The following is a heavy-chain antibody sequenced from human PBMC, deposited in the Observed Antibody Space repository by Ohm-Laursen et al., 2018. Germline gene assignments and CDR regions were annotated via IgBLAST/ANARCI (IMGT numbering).Heavy chain of an antibody. V-gene: IGHV3-21*01. CDR3: AREGPRAISYYGAGSSDYYYYGLDV. Sequence: LSLTCAASGFIFSSYRMSWVRQAPGKGLGWVSSISSSSDSIYYADSMKGRFTISRDNAKNSLHLQMNSLRAEDTAVYYCAREGPRAISYYGAGSSDYYYYGLDVWGQGTTVTVSS. CDR1: GFIFSSYR. D-gene: IGHD3-10*01. CDR2: ISSSSDSI. J-gene: IGHJ6*02.